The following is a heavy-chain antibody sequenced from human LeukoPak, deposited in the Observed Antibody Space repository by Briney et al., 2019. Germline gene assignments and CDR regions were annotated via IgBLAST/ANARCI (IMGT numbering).Heavy chain of an antibody. D-gene: IGHD6-13*01. J-gene: IGHJ4*02. CDR1: GFTVSSNY. CDR2: IKQDGSEK. V-gene: IGHV3-7*01. CDR3: ARVAEAAAFDS. Sequence: GGSLRLSCAASGFTVSSNYMSWVRQAPGKGLEWVANIKQDGSEKYYVDSVKGRFTISRDNAKNSLYLQMNSLRAEDTAVYYCARVAEAAAFDSWGQGTLVTVSS.